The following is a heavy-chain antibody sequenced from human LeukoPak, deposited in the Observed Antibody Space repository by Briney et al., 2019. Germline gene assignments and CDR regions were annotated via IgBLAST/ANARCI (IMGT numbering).Heavy chain of an antibody. Sequence: PGGSLRLSCAASGFTFSSHWWSWVRQPPGKGLEWISGINCNGGTTCYADSVRGRFAISRDNAKNSLYLQMNSLRAEDTALYHCARDQYVVVPAAARQKVGYYYYYMDVWGKGTTVTISS. D-gene: IGHD2-2*01. V-gene: IGHV3-20*01. CDR2: INCNGGTT. CDR3: ARDQYVVVPAAARQKVGYYYYYMDV. J-gene: IGHJ6*03. CDR1: GFTFSSHW.